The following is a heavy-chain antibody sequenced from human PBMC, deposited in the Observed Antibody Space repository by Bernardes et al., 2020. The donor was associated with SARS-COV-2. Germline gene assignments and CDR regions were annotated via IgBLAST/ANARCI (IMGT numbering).Heavy chain of an antibody. CDR3: ARGVSQYGDYRHFDL. Sequence: GGSLRLSCTGSGFTFSGYEMSWVRQNPRQGLQWLAHISSDGRPKYYADSLQGRFAISRDNARNTLYLQMSSLRVDDTAVYYCARGVSQYGDYRHFDLWGRGTPVIVSS. V-gene: IGHV3-48*03. J-gene: IGHJ2*01. D-gene: IGHD4-17*01. CDR2: ISSDGRPK. CDR1: GFTFSGYE.